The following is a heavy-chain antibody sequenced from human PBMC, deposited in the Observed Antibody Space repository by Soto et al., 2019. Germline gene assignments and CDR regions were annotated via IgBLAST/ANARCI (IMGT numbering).Heavy chain of an antibody. J-gene: IGHJ6*02. CDR1: GYTFTSYG. CDR3: ATGTLGRYRYSYYGMDV. V-gene: IGHV1-18*01. CDR2: ISAYNGNT. Sequence: QVQLLQSGAEVKKPGASVKVSCKASGYTFTSYGISWVRQAPGQGLEWMGWISAYNGNTNYAQKLQGRVTMTTDASTSTAYMELRSLRSADTAVYYCATGTLGRYRYSYYGMDVWGQGTTVTVSS. D-gene: IGHD3-16*01.